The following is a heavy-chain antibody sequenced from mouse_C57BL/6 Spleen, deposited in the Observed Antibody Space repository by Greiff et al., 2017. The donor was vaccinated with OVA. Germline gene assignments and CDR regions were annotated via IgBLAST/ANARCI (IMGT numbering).Heavy chain of an antibody. CDR1: GYAFSSSW. CDR3: ASFPYYYMDY. CDR2: IYPGDGDT. Sequence: VQLQQSGPELVKPGASVKISCKASGYAFSSSWMNWVKQRPGKGLEWIGRIYPGDGDTNYNGKFKGKATLTADKSSSTAYMQLSSLTSEDSAVYFCASFPYYYMDYWGQGTSVTVSS. V-gene: IGHV1-82*01. J-gene: IGHJ4*01.